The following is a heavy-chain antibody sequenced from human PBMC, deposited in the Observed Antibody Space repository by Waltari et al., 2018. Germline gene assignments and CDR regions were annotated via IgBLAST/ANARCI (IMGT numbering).Heavy chain of an antibody. J-gene: IGHJ5*02. CDR3: ARDLGGRRGTYSSSWYWFDP. V-gene: IGHV6-1*01. Sequence: QVQLQQSGPGLVKPSQTLSLTCAISGDSVSSNSAAWHWLRQSPSRGLQGLGRTYYRSKWYNDYAVSVKSRITINPDTSKNQFSLQLNSVTPEDTAVYYCARDLGGRRGTYSSSWYWFDPWGQGTLVTVSS. D-gene: IGHD6-13*01. CDR2: TYYRSKWYN. CDR1: GDSVSSNSAA.